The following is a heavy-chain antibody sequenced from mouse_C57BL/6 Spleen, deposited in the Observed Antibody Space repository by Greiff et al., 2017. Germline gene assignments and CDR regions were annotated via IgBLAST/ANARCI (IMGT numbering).Heavy chain of an antibody. CDR2: ISYDGSN. V-gene: IGHV3-6*01. J-gene: IGHJ3*01. CDR1: GYSITSGYY. Sequence: EVKLQESGPGLVKPSQSLSLTCSVTGYSITSGYYWNWIRQFPGNKLEWMGYISYDGSNNYNPSLKNRISITRDTSKNQFFLKLNSVTTEDTATYYCARGGDGYYVRFAYWGQGTLVTVSA. CDR3: ARGGDGYYVRFAY. D-gene: IGHD2-3*01.